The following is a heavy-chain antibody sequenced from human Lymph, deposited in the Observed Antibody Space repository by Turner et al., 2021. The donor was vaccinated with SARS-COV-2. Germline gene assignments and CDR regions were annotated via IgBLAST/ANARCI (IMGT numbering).Heavy chain of an antibody. CDR3: AKDPGYCSGGSCYSRTYFDY. V-gene: IGHV3-43*02. Sequence: EVQLAESGGGVVQPGGSLRLSCAASGFTFDDYAMHWVRQAPGKGLEWVSLISGDGGSTYSADSVKGRFTISRDNSKNSLYLQMNSLRTEDTALYYCAKDPGYCSGGSCYSRTYFDYWGQGTLVTVSS. D-gene: IGHD2-15*01. J-gene: IGHJ4*02. CDR2: ISGDGGST. CDR1: GFTFDDYA.